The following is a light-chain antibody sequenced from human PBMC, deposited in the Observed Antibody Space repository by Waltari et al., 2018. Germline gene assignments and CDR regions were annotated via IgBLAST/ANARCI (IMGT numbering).Light chain of an antibody. CDR3: QQRSNWPLT. Sequence: EILLPQSPATLSLPPGERATLSCRASQTVSSYLAWYQQKPGQAPRLLIYDASNRATGIPARFSGSGSGTDFTLTISSLEPEDFAVYYCQQRSNWPLTFGGGTKVEIK. CDR2: DAS. CDR1: QTVSSY. J-gene: IGKJ4*01. V-gene: IGKV3-11*01.